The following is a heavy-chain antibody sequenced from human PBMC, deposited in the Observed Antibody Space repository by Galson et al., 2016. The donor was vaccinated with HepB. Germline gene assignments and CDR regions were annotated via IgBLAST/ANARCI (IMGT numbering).Heavy chain of an antibody. V-gene: IGHV4-39*07. CDR1: GGSINRGDFY. Sequence: ETLSLTCTVSGGSINRGDFYWSWIRQSPGKGLEWIGKIYHSGSTNYNPSLKSRVTISVDKSKNQFSLKLSSVTAADTAVYYCASERVTYYYFDYWGQGTLVTVSS. CDR2: IYHSGST. CDR3: ASERVTYYYFDY. D-gene: IGHD1-26*01. J-gene: IGHJ4*02.